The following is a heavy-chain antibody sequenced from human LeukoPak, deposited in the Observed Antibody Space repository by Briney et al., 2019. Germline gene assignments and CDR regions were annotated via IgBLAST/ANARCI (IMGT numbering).Heavy chain of an antibody. V-gene: IGHV3-21*01. D-gene: IGHD6-13*01. J-gene: IGHJ6*02. CDR2: ISSSSSYI. CDR1: GFTFSSYI. CDR3: AREAIAAAADYYYYYGMDV. Sequence: GGSLRLSCAASGFTFSSYIMNWVRQAPGKGLEWVSSISSSSSYIYYADSVKGRFTISRDNAKNSLYLQMNSLRAEDTAVYYCAREAIAAAADYYYYYGMDVWGQGTTVTVSS.